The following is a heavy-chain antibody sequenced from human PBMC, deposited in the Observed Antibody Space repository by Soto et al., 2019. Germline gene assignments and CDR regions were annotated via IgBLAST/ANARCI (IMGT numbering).Heavy chain of an antibody. D-gene: IGHD6-19*01. Sequence: ASVKFCCAAYGYTFTSYAIPWVRYAPGQRLEWMGWINASNGNTKYSQKFQGRVTITRDTSASTAYMELSSLRSEDTAAYYCARTVSGTFSYYYYMDVWGKGTTVTVSS. CDR2: INASNGNT. J-gene: IGHJ6*03. V-gene: IGHV1-3*01. CDR3: ARTVSGTFSYYYYMDV. CDR1: GYTFTSYA.